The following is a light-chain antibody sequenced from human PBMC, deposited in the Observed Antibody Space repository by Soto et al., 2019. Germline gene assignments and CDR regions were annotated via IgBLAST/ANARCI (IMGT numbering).Light chain of an antibody. CDR1: ENIFKY. CDR2: AAS. CDR3: EHYNTRSIA. J-gene: IGKJ4*01. Sequence: DIQMIQSPATLSASVGDRISITCRASENIFKYVAWYQQTSGSAPNLVIYAASDLESGVPSRFSGSGSGTEFSLTIANLQPNDSATYYCEHYNTRSIAFGGGTKVDVK. V-gene: IGKV1-5*01.